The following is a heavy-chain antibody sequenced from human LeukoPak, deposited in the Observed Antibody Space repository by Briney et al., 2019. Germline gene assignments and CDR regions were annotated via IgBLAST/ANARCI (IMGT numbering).Heavy chain of an antibody. V-gene: IGHV3-7*03. Sequence: GGSLRLSCAASGFTFNRYWMSWVRQAPGKELQWVANIKQDGSAKYYVDSVKGRFTISRDNAKNSLYLQMNSLRAEDTAVYYCARDRVYSSSSNWFDPWGQGTLVTVSS. J-gene: IGHJ5*02. CDR1: GFTFNRYW. CDR3: ARDRVYSSSSNWFDP. D-gene: IGHD6-6*01. CDR2: IKQDGSAK.